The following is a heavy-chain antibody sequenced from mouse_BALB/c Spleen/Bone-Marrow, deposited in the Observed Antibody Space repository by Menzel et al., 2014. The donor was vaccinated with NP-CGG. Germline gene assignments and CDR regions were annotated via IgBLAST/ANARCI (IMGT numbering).Heavy chain of an antibody. CDR1: GYAFSSYW. Sequence: QVQPQQSGAELVRPGSSVKISCKASGYAFSSYWMNWVQQRPGQGLEWIGQIYPGDGDINYNGKFKGKATLTADKSSGPAYRRSSILTSEDSAVYFGERGDFDFEAWFTYGGQGTLVTVSA. D-gene: IGHD2-4*01. CDR2: IYPGDGDI. J-gene: IGHJ3*01. V-gene: IGHV1-80*01. CDR3: ERGDFDFEAWFTY.